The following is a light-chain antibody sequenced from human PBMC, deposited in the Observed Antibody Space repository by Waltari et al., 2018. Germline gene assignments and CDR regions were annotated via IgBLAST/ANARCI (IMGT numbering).Light chain of an antibody. J-gene: IGKJ2*01. CDR1: DILSPSY. CDR2: GTS. CDR3: QQYGVSPIYT. V-gene: IGKV3-20*01. Sequence: EIVLTQSPDTLSLSLGERATLSCRASDILSPSYLAWYQQRPGQAPSLLIFGTSSTAAGTPDRFSGSGSGTDFTLTISRLQAEDVAVYYCQQYGVSPIYTFGQGTKLEIK.